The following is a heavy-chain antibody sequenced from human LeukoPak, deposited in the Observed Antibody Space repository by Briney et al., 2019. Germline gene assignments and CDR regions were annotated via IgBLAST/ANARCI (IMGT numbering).Heavy chain of an antibody. CDR1: GYTFTSYG. CDR3: AREIGVCSSTSCYQSWFDP. Sequence: ASVKVSCKASGYTFTSYGISWVRQAPGQGLEWMGWISAYNGNTNYAQKLQGRVTMTTDTSTSTAYMGLRSLRSDDTAVYYCAREIGVCSSTSCYQSWFDPWGQGTLVTVSS. V-gene: IGHV1-18*01. CDR2: ISAYNGNT. J-gene: IGHJ5*02. D-gene: IGHD2-2*01.